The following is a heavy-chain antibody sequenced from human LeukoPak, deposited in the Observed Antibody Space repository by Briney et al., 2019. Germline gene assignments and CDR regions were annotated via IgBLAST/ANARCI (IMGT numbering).Heavy chain of an antibody. CDR1: GYTFTSYG. V-gene: IGHV1-18*01. CDR3: ARTASAGTLGGVDGY. CDR2: ISAYNGNT. J-gene: IGHJ4*02. Sequence: ASVKVSCKASGYTFTSYGISWVRQAPGQGLEWMGWISAYNGNTNYAQKLQGRVTMTTDTSTSTAYMELSSLRSEDTAVYYCARTASAGTLGGVDGYWGQGTLVTVSS. D-gene: IGHD6-19*01.